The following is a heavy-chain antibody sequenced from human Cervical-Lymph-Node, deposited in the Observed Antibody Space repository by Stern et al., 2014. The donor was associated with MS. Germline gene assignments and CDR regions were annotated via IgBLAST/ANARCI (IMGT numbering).Heavy chain of an antibody. J-gene: IGHJ6*02. V-gene: IGHV3-33*01. CDR1: GFTFSSYG. CDR3: AREPITIAQFYYYGMDV. Sequence: VQLVESGGGVVPPGRSLRLSCAASGFTFSSYGIHLVRQAPGKGLAWAAVMWYDVCNEYYADFVKVRFTIFRDNSKNTLYLQMNSLRAEATAVYFCAREPITIAQFYYYGMDVWGQGTTVTVSS. D-gene: IGHD3-3*01. CDR2: MWYDVCNE.